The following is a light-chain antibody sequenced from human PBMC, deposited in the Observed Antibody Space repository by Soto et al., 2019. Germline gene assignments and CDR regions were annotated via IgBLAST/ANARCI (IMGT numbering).Light chain of an antibody. Sequence: QSVLTQPASVSGSPGQSIAISCTGSSSDVGIYNYVSWYQQHPGKVPKLIIYEVNXRPSGVSNRFSGSKSGNTASLTISGLQAEDEAEYYCSSYTTSSTRVFGTGNKVTVL. CDR2: EVN. V-gene: IGLV2-14*01. J-gene: IGLJ1*01. CDR1: SSDVGIYNY. CDR3: SSYTTSSTRV.